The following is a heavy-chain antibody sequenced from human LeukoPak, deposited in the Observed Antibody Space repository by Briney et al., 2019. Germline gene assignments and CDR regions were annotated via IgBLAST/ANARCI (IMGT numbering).Heavy chain of an antibody. D-gene: IGHD1-26*01. CDR1: GGSISSYY. J-gene: IGHJ3*02. CDR3: ARAISGSYSRAFDI. V-gene: IGHV4-59*01. CDR2: IYYSGST. Sequence: SETLSLTCTVSGGSISSYYWSWIRQPPGKGLEWIGYIYYSGSTNYNPSLKSRVTISVDTSKNQFSLKLSSVAAADTAVYYCARAISGSYSRAFDIWGQGTMVTVSS.